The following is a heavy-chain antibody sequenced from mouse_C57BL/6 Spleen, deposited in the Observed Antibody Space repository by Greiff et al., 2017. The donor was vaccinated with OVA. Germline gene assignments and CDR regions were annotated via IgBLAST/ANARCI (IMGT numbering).Heavy chain of an antibody. Sequence: EVKVIESGEGLVKPGGSLKLSCAASGFTFSSYAMSWVRQTPEKRLEWVAYISSGGDYIYYADTVKGRFTISRDNARNTLYLQMSSLKSEDTAMYYCTRDGTGYAMDYWGQGTSVTVSS. CDR1: GFTFSSYA. V-gene: IGHV5-9-1*02. D-gene: IGHD4-1*01. CDR3: TRDGTGYAMDY. J-gene: IGHJ4*01. CDR2: ISSGGDYI.